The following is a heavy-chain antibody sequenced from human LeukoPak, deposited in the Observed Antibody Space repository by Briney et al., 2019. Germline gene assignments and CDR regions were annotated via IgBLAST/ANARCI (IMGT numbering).Heavy chain of an antibody. CDR3: ARIVAGGAFDI. CDR2: IYSGGST. CDR1: GFTVSSNY. J-gene: IGHJ3*02. V-gene: IGHV3-66*01. Sequence: PGGSLRLSCAASGFTVSSNYMTWVHQAPGKGLEWVSDIYSGGSTYYADSVKGRFTISRDNSKNTLYLQMNSLRAEDTAVYYCARIVAGGAFDIWGQGTMVTVSS. D-gene: IGHD1-26*01.